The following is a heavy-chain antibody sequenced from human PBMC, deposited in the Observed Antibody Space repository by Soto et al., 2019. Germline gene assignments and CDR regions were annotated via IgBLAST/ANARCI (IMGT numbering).Heavy chain of an antibody. CDR1: GFTISGYA. Sequence: GGSLRLSCSASGFTISGYAMSWVRQAPGKGLEWVSMIRNSGGDTYYAESVKGRFTISRDNAKNTLYLQMNSLRAEDTAAYYCARDRGWSLFVYWGQGTLVTVSS. CDR3: ARDRGWSLFVY. CDR2: IRNSGGDT. D-gene: IGHD6-19*01. J-gene: IGHJ4*02. V-gene: IGHV3-23*01.